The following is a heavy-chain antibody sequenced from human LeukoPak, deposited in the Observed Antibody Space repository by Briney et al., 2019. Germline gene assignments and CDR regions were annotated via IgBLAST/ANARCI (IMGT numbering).Heavy chain of an antibody. J-gene: IGHJ4*02. CDR2: IYYSGST. CDR3: AKDRYGDYDEPFDY. Sequence: SETLSLTCTVSGGSISSYYWNWIRQPPGEGLEWIGFIYYSGSTNYNPSLKSRVTISLDTSKNQFSLKLSSVTAADTAVYYCAKDRYGDYDEPFDYWGQGTLVTVSS. CDR1: GGSISSYY. D-gene: IGHD4-17*01. V-gene: IGHV4-59*01.